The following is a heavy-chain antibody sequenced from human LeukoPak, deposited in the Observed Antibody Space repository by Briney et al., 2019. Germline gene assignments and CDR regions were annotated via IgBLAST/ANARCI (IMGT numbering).Heavy chain of an antibody. D-gene: IGHD3-16*01. J-gene: IGHJ4*01. Sequence: PGGSLRLSCAASGFTFSSYSMNWVRQAPGKGLEWVSSISSSSSYIYYADSVKGRFTISRDNAKNSLYLQMNSLRAEDTAVYYCARGIMRGRLSVDHWAQATLVTIAS. CDR1: GFTFSSYS. CDR2: ISSSSSYI. V-gene: IGHV3-21*01. CDR3: ARGIMRGRLSVDH.